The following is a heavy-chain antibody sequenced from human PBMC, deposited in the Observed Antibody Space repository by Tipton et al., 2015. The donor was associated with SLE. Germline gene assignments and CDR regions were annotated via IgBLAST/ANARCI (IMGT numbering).Heavy chain of an antibody. J-gene: IGHJ5*01. CDR2: IYFSGIT. CDR3: ARQGFREFDSSFDS. V-gene: IGHV4-39*01. D-gene: IGHD3-10*01. CDR1: GGSISSGAYY. Sequence: TLSLTCTVSGGSISSGAYYWGWIRQPPGKGLEWIATIYFSGITYYNPSLNSRATISVDTSKNEFSLKVTSVTATDTAVYYCARQGFREFDSSFDSWGEGTLVTVDS.